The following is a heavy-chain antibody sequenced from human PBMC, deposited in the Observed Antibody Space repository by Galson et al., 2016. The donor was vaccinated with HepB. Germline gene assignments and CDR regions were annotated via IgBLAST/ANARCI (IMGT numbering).Heavy chain of an antibody. CDR1: GFTFSSYG. CDR2: ISYDGSNK. CDR3: AKGNIVQVPAAPYA. D-gene: IGHD2-2*01. V-gene: IGHV3-30*18. Sequence: SLRLSCAASGFTFSSYGMHWVRQAPGKGLEWVAFISYDGSNKKYAGSVKGRFTISRDNSKKTLYLQMNSLRAEDTAVYYCAKGNIVQVPAAPYAWGQGALVTVSS. J-gene: IGHJ5*02.